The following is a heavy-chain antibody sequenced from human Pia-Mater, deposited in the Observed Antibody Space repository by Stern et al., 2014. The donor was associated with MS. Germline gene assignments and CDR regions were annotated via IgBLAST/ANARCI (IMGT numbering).Heavy chain of an antibody. CDR3: ARQYSSYPDY. D-gene: IGHD4-11*01. CDR1: GYTFTGHY. Sequence: VQLVQSGAEVRKPGASVKVSCKASGYTFTGHYVHWVRQAPGQGLEVMGRIGPTSGATNFAQKFQGRVTLTRDTSISTAYMELSSLTSDDTAVYYCARQYSSYPDYWGQGTLVTVSS. CDR2: IGPTSGAT. J-gene: IGHJ4*02. V-gene: IGHV1-2*06.